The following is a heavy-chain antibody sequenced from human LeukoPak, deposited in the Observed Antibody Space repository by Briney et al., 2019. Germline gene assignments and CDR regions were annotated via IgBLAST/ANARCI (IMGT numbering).Heavy chain of an antibody. CDR1: GYTFTSYD. V-gene: IGHV1-8*01. J-gene: IGHJ5*02. Sequence: GASVKVSCKASGYTFTSYDINWVRQATGQGLEWMGWMNPNSGNTGYAQKFQGRVTMTRNTSISTAYMELSSLRSEDTAVYYRARRVGYDFWSGYYVTDWFDPWGQGTLVTVSS. CDR3: ARRVGYDFWSGYYVTDWFDP. CDR2: MNPNSGNT. D-gene: IGHD3-3*01.